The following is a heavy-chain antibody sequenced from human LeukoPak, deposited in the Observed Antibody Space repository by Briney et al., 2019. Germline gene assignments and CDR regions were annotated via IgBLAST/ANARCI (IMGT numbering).Heavy chain of an antibody. V-gene: IGHV4-34*01. D-gene: IGHD2-21*01. Sequence: SETLSLTCAVYGGSLDIYYWMFVRQPPGKGLQWIGEITYRRGADYNPSLKNRVTISIDASQRQISLKLTSVTAADTAVYYCAGYGGDWNFDYWGQGGQGTLVTVPS. CDR3: AGYGGDWNFDYWGQ. CDR1: GGSLDIYY. J-gene: IGHJ4*02. CDR2: ITYRRGA.